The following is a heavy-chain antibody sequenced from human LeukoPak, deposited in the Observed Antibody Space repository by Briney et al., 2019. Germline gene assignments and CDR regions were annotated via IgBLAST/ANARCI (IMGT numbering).Heavy chain of an antibody. CDR1: GYTFITYD. CDR3: ARDRAGGLRFVEWLSAFVY. J-gene: IGHJ4*02. Sequence: ASVKVSCKASGYTFITYDINWVRQASGQGLEWMGWISGYNGNTNYAQQKLQGRVTMTTDKSTSTAYMELRSLRSDDTAVYYCARDRAGGLRFVEWLSAFVYWGQGTLVTVSS. V-gene: IGHV1-18*01. D-gene: IGHD3-3*01. CDR2: ISGYNGNT.